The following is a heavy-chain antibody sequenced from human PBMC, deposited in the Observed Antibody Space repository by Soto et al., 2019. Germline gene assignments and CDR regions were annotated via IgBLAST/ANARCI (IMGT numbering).Heavy chain of an antibody. CDR1: GFTFSSYG. J-gene: IGHJ4*02. D-gene: IGHD3-22*01. V-gene: IGHV3-30*18. CDR3: AKDFLITMIVVGPIDY. CDR2: ISYDGSNK. Sequence: ESGGGVVQPGRSLRLSCAASGFTFSSYGMHWVRQAPGKGLEWVAVISYDGSNKYYADSVKGRFTISRDNSKNTLYLQMNSLRAEDTAVYYCAKDFLITMIVVGPIDYWGQGTLVTVSS.